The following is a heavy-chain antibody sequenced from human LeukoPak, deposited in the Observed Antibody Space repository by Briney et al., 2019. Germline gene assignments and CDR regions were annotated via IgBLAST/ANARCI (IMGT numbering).Heavy chain of an antibody. CDR3: ARYVVYGSGKYYFDY. J-gene: IGHJ4*02. CDR1: GGSISSSSYY. D-gene: IGHD3-10*01. CDR2: IYYSGST. Sequence: PSETLSLTCTVSGGSISSSSYYWGWIRQPPGKGLEWIGSIYYSGSTYYNPSLKSRVTISVDTSKNQFSLRLNSVTAADTAAYFCARYVVYGSGKYYFDYWGQGSLVTVSS. V-gene: IGHV4-39*01.